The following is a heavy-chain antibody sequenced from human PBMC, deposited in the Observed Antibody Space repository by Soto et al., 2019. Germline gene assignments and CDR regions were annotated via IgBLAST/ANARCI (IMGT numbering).Heavy chain of an antibody. Sequence: GGSLRLSCAASGFTFDTFAMSWVRQAPGKGLEWVSAISDNGGNTYYTDSVKGRFTVSRDNSKNTLYLQMNSLTAEDTAVYYCAKDPRYCSSTSCYGVFDYWGQGTLVTVSS. CDR2: ISDNGGNT. D-gene: IGHD2-2*01. CDR3: AKDPRYCSSTSCYGVFDY. CDR1: GFTFDTFA. V-gene: IGHV3-23*01. J-gene: IGHJ4*02.